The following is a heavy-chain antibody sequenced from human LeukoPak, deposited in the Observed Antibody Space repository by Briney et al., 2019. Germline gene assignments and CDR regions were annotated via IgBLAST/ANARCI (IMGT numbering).Heavy chain of an antibody. CDR3: ATNQDMVVVPAAFDY. CDR1: GYSFTSYA. Sequence: ASVKVSCKASGYSFTSYAMNWVRQAPGQGLEWVGWINTNTGEPTYAQGFTGRFVFSLDTSVNTAYLQISSLKAEDTAVYYCATNQDMVVVPAAFDYWGQGTLVTVSS. V-gene: IGHV7-4-1*02. CDR2: INTNTGEP. D-gene: IGHD2-2*01. J-gene: IGHJ4*02.